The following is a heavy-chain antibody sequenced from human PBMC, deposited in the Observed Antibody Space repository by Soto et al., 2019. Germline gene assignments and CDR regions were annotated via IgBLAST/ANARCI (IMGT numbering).Heavy chain of an antibody. CDR3: AKVCGTSGGYALSYFDY. CDR2: ISGSGGST. D-gene: IGHD3-22*01. Sequence: EVQLLESGGGLVQPGGSLRLSCAASGFTFSSYAMSWVRQAPGKGLEWVSSISGSGGSTYYADSVKGRFTISRDNSKNTLYLQMKSLRAEDTAVYYCAKVCGTSGGYALSYFDYWGQGTLVTVSS. J-gene: IGHJ4*02. V-gene: IGHV3-23*01. CDR1: GFTFSSYA.